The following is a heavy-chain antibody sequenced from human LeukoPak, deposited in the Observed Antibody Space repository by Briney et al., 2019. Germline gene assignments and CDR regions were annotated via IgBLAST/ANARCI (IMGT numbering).Heavy chain of an antibody. Sequence: GGSLRLSCAASGFTFSSYWMSWVRQAPGKGLEWVAFIQYDGSNTYYADSVKGRFTISRDNSKNTLYLQMNSLRAEDTAVYYCAKDKSSSSSSGLKYYFDYWGQGTLVTVSS. V-gene: IGHV3-30*02. D-gene: IGHD6-6*01. J-gene: IGHJ4*02. CDR3: AKDKSSSSSSGLKYYFDY. CDR1: GFTFSSYW. CDR2: IQYDGSNT.